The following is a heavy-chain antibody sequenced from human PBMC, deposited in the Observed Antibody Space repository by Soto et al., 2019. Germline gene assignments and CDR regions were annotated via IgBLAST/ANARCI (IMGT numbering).Heavy chain of an antibody. CDR3: ARLTPIRGVHDSYYYGMDV. CDR2: IYYSGST. CDR1: GGSISSYY. V-gene: IGHV4-59*08. D-gene: IGHD3-10*01. Sequence: SETLSLTCTVSGGSISSYYWSWIRQPPGKGLEWIGYIYYSGSTNYNPSLKSRVTISVDTSKNQFSLKLSSVTAADTAVYYCARLTPIRGVHDSYYYGMDVWGQGTTVTVSS. J-gene: IGHJ6*02.